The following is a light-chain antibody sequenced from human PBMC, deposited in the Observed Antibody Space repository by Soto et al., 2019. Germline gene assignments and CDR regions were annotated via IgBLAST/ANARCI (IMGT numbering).Light chain of an antibody. V-gene: IGLV2-14*01. CDR1: SNDVGGYKY. CDR2: EVT. Sequence: QSALTQPASVSGAPGQSITISCTGTSNDVGGYKYVSWYQQRPGTATKLIIYEVTDRPSGVSNRFSGSKSGNTASLTISGLQAEDEAEYYCSSYTNINTGACVFGTGTKLTVL. J-gene: IGLJ1*01. CDR3: SSYTNINTGACV.